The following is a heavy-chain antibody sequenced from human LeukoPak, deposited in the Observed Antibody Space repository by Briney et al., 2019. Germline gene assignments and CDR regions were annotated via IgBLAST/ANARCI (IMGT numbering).Heavy chain of an antibody. CDR1: RGSISSYY. CDR2: IYYSGST. V-gene: IGHV4-39*07. J-gene: IGHJ4*02. CDR3: ARGTPDY. Sequence: SEPLSLTCTVSRGSISSYYWGWIRQPPGKGLEWIWSIYYSGSTYYNPSLKSRVTISVDTSKNQFSLKLSSVTAADTAVYYCARGTPDYWGQGTLVTVSS.